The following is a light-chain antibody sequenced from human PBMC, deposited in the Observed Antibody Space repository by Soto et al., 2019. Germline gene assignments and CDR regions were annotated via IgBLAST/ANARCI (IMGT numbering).Light chain of an antibody. Sequence: DIQMTQSPSTLPESVRDRVTITCGASQSISFSLAWYQQKPGKAPNLLIYAASTLQSGVPSRFSGTGSGTDFNLTISGLQPEDFATYDCQRPNSFSITGGQGTRVEIK. CDR1: QSISFS. J-gene: IGKJ5*01. V-gene: IGKV1-5*01. CDR3: QRPNSFSIT. CDR2: AAS.